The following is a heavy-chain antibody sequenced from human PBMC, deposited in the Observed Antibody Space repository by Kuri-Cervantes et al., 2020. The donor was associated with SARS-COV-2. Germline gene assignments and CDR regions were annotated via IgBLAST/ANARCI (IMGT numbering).Heavy chain of an antibody. Sequence: GGSLRLSCAASGLTFSSYAMSWVRQAPGKGLEWVSAISGSGGSTYYADSVKGRFTISRDNSKNTLYLQMNSLRAEDTAVYYCAKGISWFGELNIGVPYYYGMDVWGQGTTVTVSS. CDR1: GLTFSSYA. J-gene: IGHJ6*02. CDR2: ISGSGGST. V-gene: IGHV3-23*01. CDR3: AKGISWFGELNIGVPYYYGMDV. D-gene: IGHD3-10*01.